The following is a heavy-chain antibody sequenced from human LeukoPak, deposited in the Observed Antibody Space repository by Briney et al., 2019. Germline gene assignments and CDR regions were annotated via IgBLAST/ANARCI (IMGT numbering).Heavy chain of an antibody. J-gene: IGHJ4*02. Sequence: SETLSLTCTVSGGSISSSSYYWGWIRQPPGKGLEWIGSIYYSGSTYYNPSLKGRVTISVDTSKNQFSLKLSSVTAADTAVYYCARLVYGSGSYYPDYWGQGTLVTVSS. CDR1: GGSISSSSYY. D-gene: IGHD3-10*01. V-gene: IGHV4-39*01. CDR3: ARLVYGSGSYYPDY. CDR2: IYYSGST.